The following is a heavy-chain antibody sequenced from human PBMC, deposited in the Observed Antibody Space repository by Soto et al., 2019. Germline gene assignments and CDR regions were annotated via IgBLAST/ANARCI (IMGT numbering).Heavy chain of an antibody. CDR1: GFTFSSYA. J-gene: IGHJ3*01. Sequence: EVQLLESGGGLVQPGGSLRLSCAASGFTFSSYAMTWVRQAPGRGLAWVSATSASGDTTDYADSVKGRFTISRDNSKNTVYLQMNTLRAEDTALYYCAKGRPDYPTSGSYALDVWGQGTMVTVSS. V-gene: IGHV3-23*01. CDR3: AKGRPDYPTSGSYALDV. CDR2: TSASGDTT. D-gene: IGHD3-10*01.